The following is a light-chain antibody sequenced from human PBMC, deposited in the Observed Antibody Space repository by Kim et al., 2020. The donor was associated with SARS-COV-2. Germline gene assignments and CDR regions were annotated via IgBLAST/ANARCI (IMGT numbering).Light chain of an antibody. Sequence: GQSITITCTGTSSDVGSSNHVSWYQQHPGKAPKLVIYEVSKRPSGVSSRFSASKSDNTASLTISGLQAEDEVDYYCLSYTSRITFIFGTGTKVTVL. CDR1: SSDVGSSNH. CDR2: EVS. J-gene: IGLJ1*01. CDR3: LSYTSRITFI. V-gene: IGLV2-23*02.